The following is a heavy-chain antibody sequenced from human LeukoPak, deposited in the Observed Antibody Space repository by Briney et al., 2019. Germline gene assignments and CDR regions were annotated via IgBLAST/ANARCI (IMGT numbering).Heavy chain of an antibody. CDR2: ITSSGGST. CDR3: AKDRPNYYDSSGHYYRRNGDY. D-gene: IGHD3-22*01. CDR1: GFTFSSYA. Sequence: GGSLRLSCAASGFTFSSYAMSWVRQAPGKGLERVSSITSSGGSTYYAGSVKGQFTISRDNSKNTVYLQMNSLRAEDTAVYYCAKDRPNYYDSSGHYYRRNGDYWGQGTLVTVSS. V-gene: IGHV3-23*01. J-gene: IGHJ4*02.